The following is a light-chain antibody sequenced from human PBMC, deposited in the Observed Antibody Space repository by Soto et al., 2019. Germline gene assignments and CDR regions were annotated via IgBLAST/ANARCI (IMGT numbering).Light chain of an antibody. CDR1: QSISAW. CDR2: KAS. V-gene: IGKV1-5*03. J-gene: IGKJ5*01. Sequence: DIQMTQSPSTLSASVGDRVTIACRASQSISAWLAWYQQKPGKAPNLLIYKASTLETRVPSRFSGSGSGTEFTLTISSLQPDDFATYFCQHYDSYSTITFGQGTRLEIK. CDR3: QHYDSYSTIT.